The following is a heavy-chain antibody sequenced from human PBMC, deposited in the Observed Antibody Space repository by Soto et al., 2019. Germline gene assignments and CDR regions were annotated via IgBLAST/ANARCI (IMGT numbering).Heavy chain of an antibody. D-gene: IGHD6-13*01. Sequence: SVEVTCKACGGTFSSYASSWVRQAHGQGLEWMGGIIPIFGTANYAQKFQGRVTITADESTSTAYMELSSLGSEDTAVYYCARDRGIAAAGSIDYWGQGTLVTVSS. V-gene: IGHV1-69*13. CDR1: GGTFSSYA. CDR3: ARDRGIAAAGSIDY. J-gene: IGHJ4*02. CDR2: IIPIFGTA.